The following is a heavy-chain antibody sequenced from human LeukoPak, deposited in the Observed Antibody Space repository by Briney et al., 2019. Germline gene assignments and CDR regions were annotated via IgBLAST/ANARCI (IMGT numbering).Heavy chain of an antibody. CDR1: GFTFDDYG. CDR2: TRNKANSYTT. J-gene: IGHJ4*02. D-gene: IGHD3-22*01. Sequence: GGSLRLSCAASGFTFDDYGMSWVRQAPGKGLEWVGRTRNKANSYTTEYAASVKGRFTISRDDSKNSLYLQMNSLKTEDTAVYYCARGRTYYYDSSSDIWGQGTLVTVSS. CDR3: ARGRTYYYDSSSDI. V-gene: IGHV3-72*01.